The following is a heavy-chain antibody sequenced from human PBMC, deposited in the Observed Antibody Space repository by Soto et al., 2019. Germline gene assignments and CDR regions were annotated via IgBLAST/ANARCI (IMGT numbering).Heavy chain of an antibody. CDR2: IWYDGSNK. Sequence: GGSLRLSCAASGFTFSSYGMHWVRQAPGKGLEWVAVIWYDGSNKYYADSVKGRFTISRDNSKNTLYLQMNSLRAEDTAVYYCARRTRDGLYYFDYWGQGTLVTVSS. CDR1: GFTFSSYG. V-gene: IGHV3-33*01. CDR3: ARRTRDGLYYFDY. D-gene: IGHD1-7*01. J-gene: IGHJ4*02.